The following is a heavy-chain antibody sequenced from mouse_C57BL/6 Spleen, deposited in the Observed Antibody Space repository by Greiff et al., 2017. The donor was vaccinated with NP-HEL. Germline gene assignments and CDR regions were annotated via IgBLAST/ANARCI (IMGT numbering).Heavy chain of an antibody. J-gene: IGHJ3*01. D-gene: IGHD2-4*01. CDR1: GYTFTSYW. CDR2: IYPGSGST. Sequence: QVQLQQPGAELVKPGASVKMSCKASGYTFTSYWITWVKQRPGQGLEWIGDIYPGSGSTNYNEKFKSKATLTVDTSSSTAYMPLSSLTSEDSAVYYCARGGIYYDYDGFAYWGQGTLVTVSA. CDR3: ARGGIYYDYDGFAY. V-gene: IGHV1-55*01.